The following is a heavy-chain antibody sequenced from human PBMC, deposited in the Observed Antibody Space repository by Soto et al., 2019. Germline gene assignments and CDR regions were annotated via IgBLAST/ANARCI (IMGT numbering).Heavy chain of an antibody. CDR2: IYYSGST. J-gene: IGHJ6*03. Sequence: QLQLQESGPGLVKPSETLSLTCTVSGGSISSSSYYWGWIRQPPGKGLEWIGSIYYSGSTYYNPSLKSRVTISVDTSKKQLSLKLSSVTAADTAVYYCASLRFLEWLLSPVYMDVWGKGTTVTVSS. V-gene: IGHV4-39*01. CDR1: GGSISSSSYY. CDR3: ASLRFLEWLLSPVYMDV. D-gene: IGHD3-3*01.